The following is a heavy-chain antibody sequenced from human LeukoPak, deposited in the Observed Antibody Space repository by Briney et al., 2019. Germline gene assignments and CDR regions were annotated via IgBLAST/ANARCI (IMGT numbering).Heavy chain of an antibody. CDR3: ARDEWFGGSDYFDY. J-gene: IGHJ4*02. V-gene: IGHV3-30*04. CDR2: ISYDGSNK. Sequence: PGGSLRLSCAASGFTFSSYAMHWVRQAPGKGLEWVAVISYDGSNKYYADSVKGRFTISRDNAKNSLYLQMNSLRAEDTAVYYCARDEWFGGSDYFDYWGQGTLVTVSS. CDR1: GFTFSSYA. D-gene: IGHD3-10*01.